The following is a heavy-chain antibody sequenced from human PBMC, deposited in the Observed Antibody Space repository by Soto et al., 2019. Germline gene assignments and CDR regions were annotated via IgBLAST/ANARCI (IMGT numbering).Heavy chain of an antibody. V-gene: IGHV3-74*01. J-gene: IGHJ5*02. CDR2: INGDGTDT. Sequence: PGGSLRLSCAISRFTSSGSWIYWVRQGSGKGLVWLSGINGDGTDTRYAGSVKGRFTISRDNAKNTVYLQMNSLKAEDTALYYCAAYNWHSRFDPWGQGTLVTVSS. CDR3: AAYNWHSRFDP. CDR1: RFTSSGSW. D-gene: IGHD1-7*01.